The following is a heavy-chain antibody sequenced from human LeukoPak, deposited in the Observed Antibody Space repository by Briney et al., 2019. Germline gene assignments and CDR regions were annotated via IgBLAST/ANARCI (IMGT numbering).Heavy chain of an antibody. CDR1: GGSISYYY. CDR2: IYYSGNT. V-gene: IGHV4-59*01. Sequence: SETLSLTCTVSGGSISYYYWGWIRQPPGKGLEWIGYIYYSGNTDYNPSLKSRVTMSVDTSRNQFSLRLTSVADADTAVYYCARAGPRRDGYNVDYWGQGTLVTVSS. J-gene: IGHJ4*02. CDR3: ARAGPRRDGYNVDY. D-gene: IGHD5-24*01.